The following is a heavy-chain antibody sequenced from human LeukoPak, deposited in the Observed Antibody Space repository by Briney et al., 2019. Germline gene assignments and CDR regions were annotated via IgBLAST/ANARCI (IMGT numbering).Heavy chain of an antibody. CDR3: AGLVGRYSSGLYYYYFDY. CDR1: GDSINSLDL. V-gene: IGHV4-4*02. D-gene: IGHD3-22*01. Sequence: SGTLSLTCNVSGDSINSLDLWSWVRQPPGKGLEWIGEMYLSGTTHSNPSVKSRVTVSIDKSKNQFSLNLSSVTAADTAVYYCAGLVGRYSSGLYYYYFDYWGQGTLVTVSS. J-gene: IGHJ4*02. CDR2: MYLSGTT.